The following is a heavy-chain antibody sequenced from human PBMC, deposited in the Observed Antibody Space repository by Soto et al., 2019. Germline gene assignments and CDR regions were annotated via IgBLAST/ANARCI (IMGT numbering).Heavy chain of an antibody. D-gene: IGHD6-19*01. Sequence: ASVKVSCKASGYTFTGYYMHWVREAPGQGLEWMGWINPNSGGANYAQKFQGRVTMTRDTSISTAYMELSRLRSDDTAVYYCARGGIGSGWYRGNYWGQGTLVTV. CDR1: GYTFTGYY. CDR2: INPNSGGA. V-gene: IGHV1-2*02. CDR3: ARGGIGSGWYRGNY. J-gene: IGHJ4*02.